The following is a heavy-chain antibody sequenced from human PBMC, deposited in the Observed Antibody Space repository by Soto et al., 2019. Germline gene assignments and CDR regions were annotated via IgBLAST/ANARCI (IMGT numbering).Heavy chain of an antibody. J-gene: IGHJ6*03. CDR1: GGSYSSYT. V-gene: IGHV1-69*02. CDR3: ASSPTTYYYYYMDF. D-gene: IGHD4-17*01. Sequence: SVKVSCKASGGSYSSYTISWVLQAPGQGLEWMGRIIPILGIANYAQKFQGRVTITADKSTSTAYMELSSLRSEDTAVYYCASSPTTYYYYYMDFWARGTTVTVSS. CDR2: IIPILGIA.